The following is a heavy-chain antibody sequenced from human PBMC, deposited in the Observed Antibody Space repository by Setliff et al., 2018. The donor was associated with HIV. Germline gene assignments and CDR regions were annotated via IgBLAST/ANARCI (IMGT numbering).Heavy chain of an antibody. V-gene: IGHV4-34*01. Sequence: SETLSLTCTASGGSISSHYWSWIRQAPGKGLEWVAEVNQDGTTNYNPSLRSRVAMSADKSKNQFSLRLSSATAADTAIYYCARSGYISGTHYNFRRNWFDPWSQGSLVTVSS. CDR2: VNQDGTT. CDR3: ARSGYISGTHYNFRRNWFDP. CDR1: GGSISSHY. D-gene: IGHD3-10*01. J-gene: IGHJ5*02.